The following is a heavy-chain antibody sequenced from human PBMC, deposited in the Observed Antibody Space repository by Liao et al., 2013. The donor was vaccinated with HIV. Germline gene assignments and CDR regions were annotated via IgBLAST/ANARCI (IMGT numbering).Heavy chain of an antibody. CDR2: IDHSGKT. J-gene: IGHJ3*02. Sequence: QVQLQESGPGLVKPSETLSLTCAVYGGSFRGYYWSWIRQPPGKGLEWIGEIDHSGKTNLNPSIKSRVTLSRDMSQRQFSLNLTSVTAADTATYYCARGLRSWNAARRAFDIWGQGTLVTVS. CDR3: ARGLRSWNAARRAFDI. CDR1: GGSFRGYY. V-gene: IGHV4-34*01. D-gene: IGHD1-1*01.